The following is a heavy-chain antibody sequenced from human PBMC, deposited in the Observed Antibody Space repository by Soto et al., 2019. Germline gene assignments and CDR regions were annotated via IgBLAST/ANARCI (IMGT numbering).Heavy chain of an antibody. D-gene: IGHD4-17*01. V-gene: IGHV4-59*01. CDR1: GGSISSYY. Sequence: SETLSLTCTVSGGSISSYYWSWIRQPPGKGLEWIGYIYYSGSTNYNPSLKSRVTISVDTSKNQFPLKLSSVTAADTAVYYCARDAMTTVIPYYYYYGMDVWGQGTTVTVSS. CDR3: ARDAMTTVIPYYYYYGMDV. CDR2: IYYSGST. J-gene: IGHJ6*02.